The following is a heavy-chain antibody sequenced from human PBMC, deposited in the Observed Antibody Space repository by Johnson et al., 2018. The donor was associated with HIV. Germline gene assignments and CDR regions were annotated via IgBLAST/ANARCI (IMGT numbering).Heavy chain of an antibody. CDR3: AKDRPSSGCFDAFDI. V-gene: IGHV3-15*01. D-gene: IGHD6-19*01. CDR2: IKSKTDGGTT. CDR1: GFTFSDYY. Sequence: VQLVESGGGLVKPGGSLRLSCAASGFTFSDYYMTWIRQAPGKGLEWVGRIKSKTDGGTTDYAAPVKGRFTISRDDSKNTLYLQMNSLRAEDTAVYYCAKDRPSSGCFDAFDIWGQGTMVTVSS. J-gene: IGHJ3*02.